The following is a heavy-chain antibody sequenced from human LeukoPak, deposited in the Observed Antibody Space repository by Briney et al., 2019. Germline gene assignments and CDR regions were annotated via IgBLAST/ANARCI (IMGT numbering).Heavy chain of an antibody. V-gene: IGHV3-7*01. J-gene: IGHJ4*02. CDR3: ARDRGYNY. CDR2: IDQDGSEK. D-gene: IGHD5-18*01. CDR1: GFTVSSSY. Sequence: SGGSLRLSCAASGFTVSSSYMSWVRQAPGKGLEWVANIDQDGSEKYYVDSVKGRFTISRDNAKNSLYLQMNSLRAEDTAVYYCARDRGYNYWGQGTLVTVSS.